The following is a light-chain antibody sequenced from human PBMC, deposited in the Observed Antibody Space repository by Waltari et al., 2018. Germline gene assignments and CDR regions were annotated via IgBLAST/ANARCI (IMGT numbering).Light chain of an antibody. CDR3: QQYYTTPRT. CDR2: WAS. CDR1: QSVLYSSNNTNY. J-gene: IGKJ1*01. V-gene: IGKV4-1*01. Sequence: DIVMTQSPDSLAVSLGERATINCKSSQSVLYSSNNTNYLAWYPQKPGQPPNLLIYWASTRESGVPDRFSGSESGTDFTLTISSLQAEDVAVYYCQQYYTTPRTFGQGTKVEIK.